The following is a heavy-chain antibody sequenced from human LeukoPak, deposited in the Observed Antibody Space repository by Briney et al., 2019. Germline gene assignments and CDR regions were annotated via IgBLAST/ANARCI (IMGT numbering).Heavy chain of an antibody. CDR1: AFSDKSNY. CDR3: ASRHCSGENCYAGPLDF. Sequence: GGSLRLSCVASAFSDKSNYMSWVRQAPGKGLEWVSVSYSGGNTYYEDSVKGRFTVSSDVSKNTLYLQMNNLRGEDTAVYYCASRHCSGENCYAGPLDFWGQGIQVTVSS. D-gene: IGHD2-8*02. V-gene: IGHV3-53*01. CDR2: SYSGGNT. J-gene: IGHJ4*02.